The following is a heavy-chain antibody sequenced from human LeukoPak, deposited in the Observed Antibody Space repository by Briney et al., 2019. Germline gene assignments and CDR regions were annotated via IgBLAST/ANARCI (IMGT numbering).Heavy chain of an antibody. D-gene: IGHD2-2*01. J-gene: IGHJ5*02. CDR2: ISGSGGST. CDR3: AKDGGFIVVVPEATFDP. V-gene: IGHV3-23*01. Sequence: GGSLRLSCAASGFTFSTYAMSWARQAPGKGLEWVSAISGSGGSTYYADSVKGRFTISRDNSKNTLYLQMNSLRAEDTAVYYCAKDGGFIVVVPEATFDPWGQGTLVTVSS. CDR1: GFTFSTYA.